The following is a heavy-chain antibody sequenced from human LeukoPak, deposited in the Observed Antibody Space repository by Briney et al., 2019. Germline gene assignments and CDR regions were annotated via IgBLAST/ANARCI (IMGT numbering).Heavy chain of an antibody. Sequence: SETLSLTCTVSGGSISSGGYYWSWIRQHPGKGLEWIGYIYYSGSTYYNPSLKSRVTISVDTSKNQFSLKLSSVTAADTAVYYCARGKIDDFWSGYYDNWFDPWGQGTLVTVSS. V-gene: IGHV4-31*03. CDR1: GGSISSGGYY. J-gene: IGHJ5*02. CDR3: ARGKIDDFWSGYYDNWFDP. CDR2: IYYSGST. D-gene: IGHD3-3*01.